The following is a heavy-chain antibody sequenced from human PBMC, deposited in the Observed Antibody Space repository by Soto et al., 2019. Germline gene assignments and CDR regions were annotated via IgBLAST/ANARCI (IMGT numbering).Heavy chain of an antibody. V-gene: IGHV3-66*01. Sequence: LTCAASGFTVSSNYMSWVRQAPGKGLEWVSVIYSGGSTYYADSVKGRFTISRDNSKNTLYLQMNSLRAEDTAVYYCARDSTVLGYGMDVWGQGTTVTVSS. CDR2: IYSGGST. CDR3: ARDSTVLGYGMDV. CDR1: GFTVSSNY. D-gene: IGHD4-17*01. J-gene: IGHJ6*02.